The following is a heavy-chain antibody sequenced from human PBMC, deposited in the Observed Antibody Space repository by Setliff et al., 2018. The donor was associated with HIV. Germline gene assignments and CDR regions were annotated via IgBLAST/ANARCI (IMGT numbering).Heavy chain of an antibody. CDR3: ATRGRAYYLDTSGYFDS. J-gene: IGHJ4*02. CDR2: IFSGGTT. V-gene: IGHV3-66*02. D-gene: IGHD2-15*01. CDR1: GFTFSSNA. Sequence: GGSLRLSCGASGFTFSSNAMAWVRQAPGKGLEWVSVIFSGGTTNYADSVKGRFTISRDNSQNTLFLQMDNLRPEDTAVYYCATRGRAYYLDTSGYFDSWGQGALVTVSS.